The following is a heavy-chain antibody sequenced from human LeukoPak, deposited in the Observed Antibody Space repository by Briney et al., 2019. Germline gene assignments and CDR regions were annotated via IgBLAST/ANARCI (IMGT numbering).Heavy chain of an antibody. Sequence: GGSLRLSCAASGFSFSTYDMNWVRQAPGKGLEWVSYIDTSGRRIYYADSVKGRLTISRDNARNSLSVQMNSLRTEDTALYYCAKDKWFGGYSSGPVDYWGQGTLVTVSS. CDR1: GFSFSTYD. CDR3: AKDKWFGGYSSGPVDY. CDR2: IDTSGRRI. D-gene: IGHD6-19*01. V-gene: IGHV3-48*03. J-gene: IGHJ4*02.